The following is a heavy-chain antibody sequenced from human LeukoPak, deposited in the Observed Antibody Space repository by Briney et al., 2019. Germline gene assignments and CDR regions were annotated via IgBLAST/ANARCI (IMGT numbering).Heavy chain of an antibody. CDR2: ISSTGST. V-gene: IGHV4-61*02. D-gene: IGHD3-3*01. Sequence: PSQTLSLTCTVSGGSISSGGHYWSWIRQPAGKGLEYLGRISSTGSTNYNPSLRSRVTISADTSKNHFSLKLTSVTAADTAVYYCASYGTTYYDFWSGYPHWFDPWGQGTLVTVSS. CDR1: GGSISSGGHY. CDR3: ASYGTTYYDFWSGYPHWFDP. J-gene: IGHJ5*02.